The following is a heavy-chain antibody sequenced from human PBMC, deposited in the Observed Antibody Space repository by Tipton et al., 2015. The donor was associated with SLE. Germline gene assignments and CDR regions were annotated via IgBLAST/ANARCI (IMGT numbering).Heavy chain of an antibody. CDR2: FHSSGIL. D-gene: IGHD2-2*01. J-gene: IGHJ6*02. CDR1: GVSINSFY. CDR3: ARTAVLAAIMMDV. Sequence: TLSLTCTVSGVSINSFYWTWVRQPAGKGLEWIGHFHSSGILNYNPSLKSRVTMSGDTSKNQLSLKLNSVTAADTAVYYCARTAVLAAIMMDVWGQGTTVTVSS. V-gene: IGHV4-4*07.